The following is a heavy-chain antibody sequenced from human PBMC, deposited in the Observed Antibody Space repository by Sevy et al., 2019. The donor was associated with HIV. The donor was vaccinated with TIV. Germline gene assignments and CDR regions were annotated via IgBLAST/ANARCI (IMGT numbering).Heavy chain of an antibody. V-gene: IGHV3-23*01. CDR2: LSFGCGEI. J-gene: IGHJ4*02. D-gene: IGHD2-8*01. Sequence: GGSLRLSCAASGFTFSKYSMSWVRQPPGKGLEWVSTLSFGCGEINYADSVKGRFTISSDNSNISVYLQMNNLRPEDTAVYYCAREGCTKPHDYCCQVTLVTVSS. CDR1: GFTFSKYS. CDR3: AREGCTKPHDY.